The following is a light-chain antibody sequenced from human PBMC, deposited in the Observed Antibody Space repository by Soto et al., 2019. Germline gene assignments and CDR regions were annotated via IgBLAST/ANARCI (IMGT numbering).Light chain of an antibody. V-gene: IGLV1-51*01. CDR1: SSNIGANS. CDR3: QSYDSSVSDTV. CDR2: DET. Sequence: QSVLTQPPSVSAAPGQKVTISCSGSSSNIGANSVSWYQQLPGTAPKLLIYDETXRPSGLPDRFSGSKSGTSASLAITGLRAEDEADYYCQSYDSSVSDTVFGTASKGTV. J-gene: IGLJ1*01.